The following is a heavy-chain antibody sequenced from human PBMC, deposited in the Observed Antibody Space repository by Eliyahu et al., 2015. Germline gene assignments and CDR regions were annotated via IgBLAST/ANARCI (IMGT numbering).Heavy chain of an antibody. CDR3: ARHERSSWLQH. J-gene: IGHJ1*01. CDR2: T. D-gene: IGHD6-13*01. Sequence: TNYNPSLKSRVTISVDTSKNQFSLKLSSVTAADTAVYYCARHERSSWLQHWGQGTLVTVSS. V-gene: IGHV4-59*08.